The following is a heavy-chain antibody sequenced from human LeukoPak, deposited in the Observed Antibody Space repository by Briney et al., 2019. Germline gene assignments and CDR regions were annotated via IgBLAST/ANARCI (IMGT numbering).Heavy chain of an antibody. D-gene: IGHD3-22*01. CDR1: GGSISSYY. V-gene: IGHV4-59*08. Sequence: SETLSLTCTVSGGSISSYYWSWIRQPPGKGLEWIGYIYYSGSTNYNPSLKSRVTISVDTSKNQFSLKLSSVTAADTAVYYRARLKYYYDSSGYYGLGAFDIWGQGTMVTVSS. J-gene: IGHJ3*02. CDR2: IYYSGST. CDR3: ARLKYYYDSSGYYGLGAFDI.